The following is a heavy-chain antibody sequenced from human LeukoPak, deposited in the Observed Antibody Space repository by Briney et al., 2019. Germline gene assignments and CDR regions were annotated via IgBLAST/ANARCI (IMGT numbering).Heavy chain of an antibody. CDR1: GFTFSIYD. CDR3: AREERQGFDY. D-gene: IGHD1-1*01. J-gene: IGHJ4*02. Sequence: QPGGSLRLSCAASGFTFSIYDLSWVRQAPGKGLECVSAIDRGVGSTYYADSVKGRFTISRDNSKNTLYLQMNSLRVEDTAVYYCAREERQGFDYWGQGTLVTVSS. V-gene: IGHV3-23*01. CDR2: IDRGVGST.